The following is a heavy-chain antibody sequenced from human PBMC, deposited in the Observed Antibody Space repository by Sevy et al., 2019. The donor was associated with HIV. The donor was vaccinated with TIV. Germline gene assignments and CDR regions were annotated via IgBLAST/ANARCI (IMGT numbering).Heavy chain of an antibody. CDR3: ARAQRTVVVPAAMPYYYYYGMDV. J-gene: IGHJ6*02. Sequence: GGSLRLSCAASGFTFSSYGMHWVRQAPGKGLEWVAVIWYDRSNKYYADSVKGRFTISRDNSKNTLYLQMNSLRAEDTAVYYCARAQRTVVVPAAMPYYYYYGMDVWGQGTTVTVSS. D-gene: IGHD2-2*01. V-gene: IGHV3-33*01. CDR2: IWYDRSNK. CDR1: GFTFSSYG.